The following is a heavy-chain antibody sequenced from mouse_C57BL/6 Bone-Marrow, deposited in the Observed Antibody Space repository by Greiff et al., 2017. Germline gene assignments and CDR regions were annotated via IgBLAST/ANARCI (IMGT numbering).Heavy chain of an antibody. CDR2: INPNYGTT. D-gene: IGHD2-4*01. V-gene: IGHV1-39*01. CDR1: GYSFTDYN. Sequence: EVQLQQSGPGLVQPGASVKISCTASGYSFTDYNMNWVKQSNGKSLEWIGVINPNYGTTSYHQKFKGKATLTVDQSSSTAYMQLNSLTSEDSAVYYCARGYDYDYAMDDWGQGTSVTVSS. J-gene: IGHJ4*01. CDR3: ARGYDYDYAMDD.